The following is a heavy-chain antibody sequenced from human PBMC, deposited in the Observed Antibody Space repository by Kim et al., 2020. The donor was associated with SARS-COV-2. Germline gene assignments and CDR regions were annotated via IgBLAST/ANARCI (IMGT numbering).Heavy chain of an antibody. D-gene: IGHD3-10*01. CDR2: IKSKTDGGTT. Sequence: GGSLRLSCAASGFTFSNAWMSWVRQAPGKGLEWVGRIKSKTDGGTTDYAAPVKGRFTISRDDSKNTLYLQMNSLKTEDTAVYYCTTGYYYGSGSYNYWGQGTLVTVSS. J-gene: IGHJ4*02. CDR1: GFTFSNAW. CDR3: TTGYYYGSGSYNY. V-gene: IGHV3-15*01.